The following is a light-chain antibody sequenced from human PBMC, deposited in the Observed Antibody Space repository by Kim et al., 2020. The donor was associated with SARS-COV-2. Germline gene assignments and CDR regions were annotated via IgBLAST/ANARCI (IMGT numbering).Light chain of an antibody. CDR2: KAS. CDR1: QSISSW. J-gene: IGKJ1*01. CDR3: QQYNSYSWT. Sequence: DIQMTQSPSTLSASVGDRVTITCRASQSISSWLAWYQQKPGKAPNLLIYKASSLESGVPSSFSGSGSGTEFTLTISSLQPDDFATYYCQQYNSYSWTFAQGTKVDIK. V-gene: IGKV1-5*03.